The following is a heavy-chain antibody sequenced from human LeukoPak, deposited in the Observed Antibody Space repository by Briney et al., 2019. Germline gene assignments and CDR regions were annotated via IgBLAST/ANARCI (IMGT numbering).Heavy chain of an antibody. CDR2: INPNSGGT. J-gene: IGHJ4*02. V-gene: IGHV1-2*02. CDR1: GYTFTGYY. Sequence: VSVKVSCKASGYTFTGYYMHWVRPAPGQGLEWMGWINPNSGGTNYAQKFQGRVTMTRDTSISTAYMELSRLRSDDTAVYYCARGGVYSSGWLTPSDYWGQGTLVTVSS. D-gene: IGHD6-19*01. CDR3: ARGGVYSSGWLTPSDY.